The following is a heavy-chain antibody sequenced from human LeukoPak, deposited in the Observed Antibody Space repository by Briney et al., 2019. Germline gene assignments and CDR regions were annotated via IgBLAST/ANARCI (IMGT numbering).Heavy chain of an antibody. CDR1: GFTFSSYA. CDR3: AKDRLLDTAMPYDAFDI. Sequence: GGSLRLSCAASGFTFSSYAMSWVRQAPGKGLEWVSAISGSGGSTYYADSVKGRFTISRDNSKNTLYLQMNSLRAEDTAVYYCAKDRLLDTAMPYDAFDIWGQGTMVTVSS. V-gene: IGHV3-23*01. J-gene: IGHJ3*02. D-gene: IGHD5-18*01. CDR2: ISGSGGST.